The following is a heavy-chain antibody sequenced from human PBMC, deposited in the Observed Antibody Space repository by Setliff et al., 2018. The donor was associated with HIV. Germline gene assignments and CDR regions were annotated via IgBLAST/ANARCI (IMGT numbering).Heavy chain of an antibody. J-gene: IGHJ5*02. V-gene: IGHV3-23*01. CDR1: GFYFSIYA. D-gene: IGHD3-22*01. Sequence: LRLSCAASGFYFSIYAMSWVRQAPGKGLEWVSGISGSGGSTYYADSVKGRFTISRDNSKNTLYLQMNSLRAEDTAVYYCARLIVVVISSWFDPWGQGTLVTVS. CDR2: ISGSGGST. CDR3: ARLIVVVISSWFDP.